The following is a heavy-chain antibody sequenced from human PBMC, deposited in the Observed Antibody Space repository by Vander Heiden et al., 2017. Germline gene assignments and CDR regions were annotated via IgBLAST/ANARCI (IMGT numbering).Heavy chain of an antibody. CDR3: AKAVERITIFGVVTAVDY. D-gene: IGHD3-3*01. CDR1: GFIFSSYA. J-gene: IGHJ4*02. CDR2: ISGSGGST. V-gene: IGHV3-23*01. Sequence: EVLLLESGGGLVQPGGSLRLSCAASGFIFSSYAMSWVRPAPGKGLEWVSAISGSGGSTYYADSVKGRFTISRDNSKNTLYLQMNSLRAEDTAVYYCAKAVERITIFGVVTAVDYWGQGTLVTVSS.